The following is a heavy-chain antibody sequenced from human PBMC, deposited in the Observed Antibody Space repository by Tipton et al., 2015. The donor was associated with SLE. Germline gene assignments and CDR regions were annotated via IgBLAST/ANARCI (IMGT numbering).Heavy chain of an antibody. D-gene: IGHD3-9*01. Sequence: GSLRLSCAASGFTFSDYYMSWIRQAPGKGLEWVSYISSSGSTIYYADSVKGRFTISRDNAKNSLYLQMNSLRAEDTAVYYCARVKGDDILTGDGFDPWGQGTLVTVSS. CDR3: ARVKGDDILTGDGFDP. CDR2: ISSSGSTI. V-gene: IGHV3-11*04. CDR1: GFTFSDYY. J-gene: IGHJ5*02.